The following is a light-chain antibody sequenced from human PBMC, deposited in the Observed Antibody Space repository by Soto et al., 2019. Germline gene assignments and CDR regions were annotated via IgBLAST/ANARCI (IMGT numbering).Light chain of an antibody. CDR3: MQALETPYT. Sequence: EIVITQSQLSLSVIPGEPSSISCRSSPRLLHSNGNIFLDWHLQKPGQPPQLLIDLGFNRSSGVHARFRGTESVLDFTLKISRVAAGDVGVYYCMQALETPYTFGQGTKLQIK. CDR1: PRLLHSNGNIF. V-gene: IGKV2-28*01. CDR2: LGF. J-gene: IGKJ2*01.